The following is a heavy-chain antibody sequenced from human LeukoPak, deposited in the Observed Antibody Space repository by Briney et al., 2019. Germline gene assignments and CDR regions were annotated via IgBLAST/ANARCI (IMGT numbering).Heavy chain of an antibody. V-gene: IGHV4-61*01. CDR3: ARDVQRWLDLQYYYHGMDV. D-gene: IGHD6-19*01. CDR1: GGSVSSINYY. J-gene: IGHJ6*02. Sequence: PSETLSLTCTVSGGSVSSINYYWSWIRQPPGKGLEWIGYVFHSGSTNYNPSLKSRVTISVDTSRGQFSLRLSSVTAADTAVYYCARDVQRWLDLQYYYHGMDVWGQGTTVTVS. CDR2: VFHSGST.